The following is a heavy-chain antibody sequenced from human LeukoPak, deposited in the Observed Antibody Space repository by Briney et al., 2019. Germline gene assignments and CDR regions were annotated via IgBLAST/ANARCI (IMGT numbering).Heavy chain of an antibody. Sequence: ASVKVSCKASGYTFTSYDIHWVRQAPGQGLEWMGIINPIGGSTDYAQKFQGRVTMTRDTSTSTVYMELRRGRAEEAAVYYWGRHPGLQNLNFDFWGQGTTVTVSS. D-gene: IGHD4-11*01. CDR2: INPIGGST. V-gene: IGHV1-46*01. CDR1: GYTFTSYD. CDR3: GRHPGLQNLNFDF. J-gene: IGHJ6*02.